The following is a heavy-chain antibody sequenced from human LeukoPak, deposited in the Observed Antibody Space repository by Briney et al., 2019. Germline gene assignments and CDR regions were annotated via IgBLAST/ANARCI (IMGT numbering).Heavy chain of an antibody. CDR1: GFTFDDYA. Sequence: GGSLRLSCAASGFTFDDYAMHWVRQAPGKGLEWVSGISWNSGSIGYADSVKGRFTISRDNAKNSLYLQMNSLRAEDTALYYCAKDIRYSYGLFYFDYRGQGTLVTVSS. V-gene: IGHV3-9*01. D-gene: IGHD5-18*01. CDR3: AKDIRYSYGLFYFDY. CDR2: ISWNSGSI. J-gene: IGHJ4*02.